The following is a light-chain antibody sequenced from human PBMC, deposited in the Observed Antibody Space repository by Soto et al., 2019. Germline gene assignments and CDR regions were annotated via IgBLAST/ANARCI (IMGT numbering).Light chain of an antibody. Sequence: EIVLTQSPGTLSLSPGERATLSCRASQSVSSSHLAWYQQKPGQAPRLLIYAASSRASGIPDRFSGSGCGTDFTLTISRLEPEDFAVYYCQQHGSSPPYTFGQGTKLEI. J-gene: IGKJ2*01. V-gene: IGKV3-20*01. CDR1: QSVSSSH. CDR3: QQHGSSPPYT. CDR2: AAS.